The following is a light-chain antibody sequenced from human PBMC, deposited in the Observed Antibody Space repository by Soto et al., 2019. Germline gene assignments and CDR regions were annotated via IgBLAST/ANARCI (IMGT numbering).Light chain of an antibody. V-gene: IGLV2-14*01. CDR1: SSDIGAYNS. CDR3: LSYTASSTFV. Sequence: QSVLTQPASVSGSPGQSITISCTGTSSDIGAYNSVSWYQHHPGKAPKLIVFQVSFRPSAVSDRFSGSKSDNTASLTISGLQTQDEAAYYRLSYTASSTFVSGTGTKVTVL. J-gene: IGLJ1*01. CDR2: QVS.